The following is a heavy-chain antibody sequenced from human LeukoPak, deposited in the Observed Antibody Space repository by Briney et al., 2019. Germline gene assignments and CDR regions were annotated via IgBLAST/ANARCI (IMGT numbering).Heavy chain of an antibody. Sequence: GGSLRLSCAASGFSVTSNHMNWVRQAPRKGLEWVANIKQDDSEKYYVDSVKGRFTISRDNAKNSLYLQMNSLRAEDTAVYYCARDRQWFVYWGQGTLVTVSS. V-gene: IGHV3-7*03. CDR3: ARDRQWFVY. CDR2: IKQDDSEK. CDR1: GFSVTSNH. J-gene: IGHJ4*02. D-gene: IGHD3-10*01.